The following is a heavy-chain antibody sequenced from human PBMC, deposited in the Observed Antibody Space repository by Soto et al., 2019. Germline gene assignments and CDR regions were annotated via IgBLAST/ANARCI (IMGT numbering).Heavy chain of an antibody. J-gene: IGHJ5*02. CDR2: IRSNSSTR. V-gene: IGHV3-48*04. D-gene: IGHD2-2*01. Sequence: EVQLVESGGGLVQPGGSLRLSCTASGFTFSFFSMNWVRQAPGKGLEWVSYIRSNSSTRYYADSVKGRFTISRDNANNPLYLQMNSLRAEDTAVYYCARMSSTLSPGSWGQGTLVTVSS. CDR1: GFTFSFFS. CDR3: ARMSSTLSPGS.